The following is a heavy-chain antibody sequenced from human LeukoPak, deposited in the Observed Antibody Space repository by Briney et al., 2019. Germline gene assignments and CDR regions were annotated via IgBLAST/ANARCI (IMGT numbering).Heavy chain of an antibody. CDR3: AKSTVGVLGFAFDI. D-gene: IGHD3-10*01. CDR1: GFTFSSYA. CDR2: ISGSGGST. J-gene: IGHJ3*02. V-gene: IGHV3-23*01. Sequence: GGSLRLSCAASGFTFSSYAMSWVRQAPGKGLEWVSAISGSGGSTYYADSVKGRFTISRDNSKNTLHLQMDSLRAEDTAVYYCAKSTVGVLGFAFDIWGQGTMVTVSS.